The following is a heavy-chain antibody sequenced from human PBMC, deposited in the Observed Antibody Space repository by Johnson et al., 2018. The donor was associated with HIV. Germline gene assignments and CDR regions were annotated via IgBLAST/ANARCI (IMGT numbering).Heavy chain of an antibody. J-gene: IGHJ3*02. Sequence: QMQLVESGGGVVQPGRSLRLSCAASGFTFSSYGMHWVRQAPGKGLEWVAVISYDGSNKYYADSVKGRFTISRDNSKNTRYLQMNSLRAEDTAVYYCASSAPGLLPNDAFDIWGQGTMVTVSS. CDR3: ASSAPGLLPNDAFDI. V-gene: IGHV3-30*03. CDR1: GFTFSSYG. CDR2: ISYDGSNK. D-gene: IGHD2-15*01.